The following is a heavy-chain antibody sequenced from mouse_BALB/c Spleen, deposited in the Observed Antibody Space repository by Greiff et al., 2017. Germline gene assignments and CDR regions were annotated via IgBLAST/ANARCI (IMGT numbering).Heavy chain of an antibody. D-gene: IGHD2-12*01. Sequence: EVQLVESGGGLVKPGGSLKLSCAASGFAFSSYDMSWVRQTPEKSLEWVAYISSGGGSTYYPDTVKGRFTISRDNAKNTLYLQISSLKSEDTAMCYSAGQVVYDDSGQQIPHSYAMDYWGQGTSVTVSS. CDR1: GFAFSSYD. CDR3: AGQVVYDDSGQQIPHSYAMDY. J-gene: IGHJ4*01. V-gene: IGHV5-12-1*01. CDR2: ISSGGGST.